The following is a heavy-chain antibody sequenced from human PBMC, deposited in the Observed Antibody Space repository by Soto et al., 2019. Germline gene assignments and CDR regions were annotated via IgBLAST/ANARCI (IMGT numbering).Heavy chain of an antibody. CDR2: MNPNSGNT. D-gene: IGHD3-22*01. CDR1: GYTFTSYD. V-gene: IGHV1-8*01. CDR3: ARGSWTLCSWGRDLYYDSSGYYH. J-gene: IGHJ5*02. Sequence: QVQLVQSGAEVKKPGASVKVSCKASGYTFTSYDINWVRQATGQGLEWMGWMNPNSGNTGYAQKFQGRVTMTRNTSISTAYMELSSLRSEDTAVYYCARGSWTLCSWGRDLYYDSSGYYHWGQGTLVTVSS.